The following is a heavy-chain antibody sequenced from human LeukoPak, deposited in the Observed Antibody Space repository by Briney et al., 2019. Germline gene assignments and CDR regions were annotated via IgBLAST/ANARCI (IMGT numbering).Heavy chain of an antibody. Sequence: SETLSLTCTVSGGSISSGGYYWSWIRQHPGKGLEWIGYIYYSGSTYYNPSLKSRVTISVDTSKDQFSLKLSSVTAADTAVYYCARVLRVDFWSGYYGYYYYGMDVWGQGTTVTVSS. CDR2: IYYSGST. V-gene: IGHV4-31*03. D-gene: IGHD3-3*01. CDR1: GGSISSGGYY. CDR3: ARVLRVDFWSGYYGYYYYGMDV. J-gene: IGHJ6*02.